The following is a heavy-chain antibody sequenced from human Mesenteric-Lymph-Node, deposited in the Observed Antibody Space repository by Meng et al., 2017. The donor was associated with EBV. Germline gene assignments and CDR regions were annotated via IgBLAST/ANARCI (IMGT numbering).Heavy chain of an antibody. V-gene: IGHV4-39*01. CDR1: GGSISSSSYY. J-gene: IGHJ5*02. D-gene: IGHD4-11*01. Sequence: RLQQSGPGLVEASQTLSLPCTVSGGSISSSSYYWGWIRQPPGKGLEWIGSIYYSGSTYYNPSLKSRVTISVDTSKNQFSLKLSSVTAADTAVYYCARGYSNGIANWFDPWGQGTLVTVSS. CDR2: IYYSGST. CDR3: ARGYSNGIANWFDP.